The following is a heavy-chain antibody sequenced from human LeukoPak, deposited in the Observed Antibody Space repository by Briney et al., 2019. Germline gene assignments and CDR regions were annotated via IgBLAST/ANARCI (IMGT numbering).Heavy chain of an antibody. J-gene: IGHJ4*02. D-gene: IGHD3-3*01. CDR3: ARGERLLSFLK. Sequence: PGGSLRLSCATSGFTFSNYGMHWVRQAPGKGLEWVAFIRYDGRSQYYADSVKGRFTISRDNSKNTLYLQMNSLRAEDTAIYYCARGERLLSFLKWGQGTLVTVSS. V-gene: IGHV3-30*02. CDR2: IRYDGRSQ. CDR1: GFTFSNYG.